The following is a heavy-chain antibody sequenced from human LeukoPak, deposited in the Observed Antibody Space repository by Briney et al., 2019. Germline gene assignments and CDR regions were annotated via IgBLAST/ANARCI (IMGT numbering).Heavy chain of an antibody. D-gene: IGHD6-19*01. Sequence: PSETLSPTCTVSGGSISSSSYYWGWIRQPPGKGLEWIGSIYYSGSTYYNPSLKSRVTISVDTSKNQFSLRVSFMTAADTAVYFCARNADVTVASVTFDYWGQGTLVTVSS. CDR3: ARNADVTVASVTFDY. J-gene: IGHJ4*02. CDR2: IYYSGST. V-gene: IGHV4-39*01. CDR1: GGSISSSSYY.